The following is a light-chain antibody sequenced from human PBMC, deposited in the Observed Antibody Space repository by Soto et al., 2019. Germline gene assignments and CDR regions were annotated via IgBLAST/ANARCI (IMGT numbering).Light chain of an antibody. Sequence: EIVLTQSPATLSLSPGERATLSCRASQSVSSYLAWYQQKPGQAPRLLIHDASSRATGIPARFSGSGSGTEFALTISGLAPADFAIYYCQQRRTWPPTFGQGTQVDIK. V-gene: IGKV3-11*01. CDR1: QSVSSY. CDR3: QQRRTWPPT. J-gene: IGKJ1*01. CDR2: DAS.